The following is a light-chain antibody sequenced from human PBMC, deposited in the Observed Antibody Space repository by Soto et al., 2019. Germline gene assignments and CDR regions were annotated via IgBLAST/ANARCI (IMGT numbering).Light chain of an antibody. J-gene: IGLJ1*01. Sequence: QSVLTRPPSVSGAPGQRVTISCTGSSSNIGAGYDAHWYQQVPGTAPKLLIYGNTNRPSGVPDRFSGSKSGTSASLVITGLQADDEADYYCQSYDNSLSGSYVFGNGTKVTVL. V-gene: IGLV1-40*01. CDR3: QSYDNSLSGSYV. CDR1: SSNIGAGYD. CDR2: GNT.